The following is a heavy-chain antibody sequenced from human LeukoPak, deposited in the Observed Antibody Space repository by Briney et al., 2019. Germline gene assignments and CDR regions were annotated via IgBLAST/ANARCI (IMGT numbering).Heavy chain of an antibody. J-gene: IGHJ5*02. Sequence: PSETLSLTCTVSGGSITSYYWSWIRQPPGKGLEWIGYVSYSGGTNYNPSLKSRVTISGDTSKNQFSLKLISVTAADTAVYYCARGPPYASGYSWRGNWFDPWGQGTLVTVSS. D-gene: IGHD3-22*01. V-gene: IGHV4-59*01. CDR3: ARGPPYASGYSWRGNWFDP. CDR1: GGSITSYY. CDR2: VSYSGGT.